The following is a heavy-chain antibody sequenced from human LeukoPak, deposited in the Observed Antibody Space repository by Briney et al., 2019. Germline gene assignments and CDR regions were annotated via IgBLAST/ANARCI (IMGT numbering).Heavy chain of an antibody. J-gene: IGHJ5*02. V-gene: IGHV1-2*02. Sequence: ASVKVSCKASGYTFTDYFIHWMRQAPGQGLEWMGWMNPNSGGTKYAEKFQGRVTMSRDTSISTAYMELSRLRFDDTAVYYCTKVGFNAWGQGTLVTVSS. CDR3: TKVGFNA. CDR2: MNPNSGGT. CDR1: GYTFTDYF.